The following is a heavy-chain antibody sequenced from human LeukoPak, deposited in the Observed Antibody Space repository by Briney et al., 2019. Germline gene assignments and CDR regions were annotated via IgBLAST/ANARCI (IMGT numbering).Heavy chain of an antibody. V-gene: IGHV3-21*01. J-gene: IGHJ4*02. Sequence: GGSLRLSCAASGFTFSSYSMNWVRQAPGKGLEWVSSISSSSSYIYYADSVKGRFTISRDNAKNSLYLQMNSLRAEDTAVYYCASFGESPLWGQGTLVTVSS. CDR2: ISSSSSYI. D-gene: IGHD3-10*01. CDR3: ASFGESPL. CDR1: GFTFSSYS.